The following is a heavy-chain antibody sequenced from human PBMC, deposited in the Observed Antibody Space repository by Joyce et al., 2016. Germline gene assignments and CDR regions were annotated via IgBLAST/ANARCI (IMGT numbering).Heavy chain of an antibody. CDR2: MNPNSGNT. J-gene: IGHJ1*01. D-gene: IGHD2-2*01. CDR1: GYAFTTYD. V-gene: IGHV1-8*01. CDR3: ARGSTSTWFKYLQH. Sequence: VQLVQSGAEVKEPGASVKVSCRTSGYAFTTYDIFWVRQATGQGPGWMGWMNPNSGNTGYGEKFQGRVTMTRDTSIGTAFMELSSLTSDDTAVYFYARGSTSTWFKYLQHWGQGTLVTVSS.